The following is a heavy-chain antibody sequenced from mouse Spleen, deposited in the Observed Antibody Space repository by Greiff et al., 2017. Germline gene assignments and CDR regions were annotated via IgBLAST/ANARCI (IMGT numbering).Heavy chain of an antibody. CDR2: IDPETGGT. CDR3: TRSLTPYGHYFDY. CDR1: GYTFTDYE. J-gene: IGHJ2*01. D-gene: IGHD1-1*01. V-gene: IGHV1-15*01. Sequence: VQLQQSGAELVRPGASVTLSCKASGYTFTDYEMHWVKQTPVHGLEWIGAIDPETGGTAYNQKFKGKAILTADKSSSTAYMELRSLTSEDSAVYYCTRSLTPYGHYFDYWGQGTTLTVSS.